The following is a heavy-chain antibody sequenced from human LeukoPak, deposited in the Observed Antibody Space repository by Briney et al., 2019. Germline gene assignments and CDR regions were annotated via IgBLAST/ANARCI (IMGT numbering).Heavy chain of an antibody. CDR2: IYYTGST. J-gene: IGHJ4*02. CDR1: GGSISSGGYY. V-gene: IGHV4-31*03. Sequence: SETLSLTCTVSGGSISSGGYYWSWIRQHPGKGLEWIGYIYYTGSTYHNPSLKSRVTMSVDTSKIQFSLKLSSVTAADTAVYYCARSGYYLPFDYWGQGTLVTVSS. D-gene: IGHD3-22*01. CDR3: ARSGYYLPFDY.